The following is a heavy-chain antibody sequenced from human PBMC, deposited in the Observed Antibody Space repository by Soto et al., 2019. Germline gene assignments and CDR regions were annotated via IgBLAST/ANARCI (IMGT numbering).Heavy chain of an antibody. Sequence: EVQLVESGGGLVQPGGSLRLSCAATGFTFSSYAMHWVRQAPGKGLEYVSGISTNGGSTYYATSVKGRFTISRDPSKNTLYLEMGSLRAEDMAVYYCARRYCSGGSCYSDFDYWGQGTLVTVSS. CDR3: ARRYCSGGSCYSDFDY. CDR1: GFTFSSYA. CDR2: ISTNGGST. D-gene: IGHD2-15*01. V-gene: IGHV3-64*01. J-gene: IGHJ4*02.